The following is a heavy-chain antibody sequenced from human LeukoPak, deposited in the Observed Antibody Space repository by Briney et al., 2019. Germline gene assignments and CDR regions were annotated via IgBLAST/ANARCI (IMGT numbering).Heavy chain of an antibody. J-gene: IGHJ4*02. D-gene: IGHD3-22*01. V-gene: IGHV3-7*01. Sequence: GGSLRLSCAASGFTFSSYGMSWVRQAPGKGLEWGANIKQDGSEKYYVDSVKGRFTISRDNAKNSLYLQMNSLRAEDTAVYYCARENDSSGYSAWDYWGQGTLVTVSS. CDR3: ARENDSSGYSAWDY. CDR2: IKQDGSEK. CDR1: GFTFSSYG.